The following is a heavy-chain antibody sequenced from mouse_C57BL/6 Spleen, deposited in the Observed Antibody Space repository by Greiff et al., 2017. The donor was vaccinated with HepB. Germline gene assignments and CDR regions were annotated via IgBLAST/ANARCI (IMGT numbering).Heavy chain of an antibody. CDR2: IYPGSGST. CDR1: GYTFTSYW. V-gene: IGHV1-55*01. D-gene: IGHD1-1*01. Sequence: QVQLKQPGAELVKPGASVKMSCKASGYTFTSYWITWVKQRPGQGLEWIGDIYPGSGSTNYNEKFKSKATLTVDTSSSTAYMQLSSLTSEDSAVYYCARGDYGTAMDYWGQGTSVTVSS. J-gene: IGHJ4*01. CDR3: ARGDYGTAMDY.